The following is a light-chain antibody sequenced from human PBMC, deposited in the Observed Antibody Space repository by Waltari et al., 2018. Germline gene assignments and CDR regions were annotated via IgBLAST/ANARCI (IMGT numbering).Light chain of an antibody. V-gene: IGKV3-15*01. J-gene: IGKJ2*01. Sequence: EVVLTQSPGALFVSPGESATLSCRASRNVGSSLAWYQQTPGQAPRLLVYDAKNRATDVPARFSGSGYGTQFTLTISSLQSEDFGVYYCHQYNYWPPAYTFGQGTKLEIK. CDR1: RNVGSS. CDR2: DAK. CDR3: HQYNYWPPAYT.